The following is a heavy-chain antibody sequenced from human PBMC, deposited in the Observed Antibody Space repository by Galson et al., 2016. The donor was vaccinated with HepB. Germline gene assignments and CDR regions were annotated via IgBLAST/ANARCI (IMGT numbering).Heavy chain of an antibody. D-gene: IGHD5/OR15-5a*01. CDR3: ATARRLRAAISHVDS. Sequence: SVKVSCKASGFTFTDYYIHWVRQAPGQGLEWMGWINPNSGGTKYAQKFHGRVTMTGDTSLTTVYMEATSLRSDDTAVYYCATARRLRAAISHVDSWGQGTLVTVSS. CDR1: GFTFTDYY. CDR2: INPNSGGT. J-gene: IGHJ4*02. V-gene: IGHV1-2*02.